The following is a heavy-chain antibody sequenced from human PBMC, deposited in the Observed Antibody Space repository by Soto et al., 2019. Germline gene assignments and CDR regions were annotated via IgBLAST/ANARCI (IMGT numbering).Heavy chain of an antibody. J-gene: IGHJ4*02. V-gene: IGHV3-49*04. D-gene: IGHD2-8*01. Sequence: GGSLRLSCTASGFTFGDYAMSWVRQAPGKGLEWVGFIRSKAYGGTTEYAASVKGRFTISRDDSKSIAYLQMNSLKTEDTAMYYCTRGRGYCTNGVCSPHYWGQGTLVTVSS. CDR2: IRSKAYGGTT. CDR3: TRGRGYCTNGVCSPHY. CDR1: GFTFGDYA.